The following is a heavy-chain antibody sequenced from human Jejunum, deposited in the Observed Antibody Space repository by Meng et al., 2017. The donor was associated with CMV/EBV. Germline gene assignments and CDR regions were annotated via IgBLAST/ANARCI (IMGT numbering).Heavy chain of an antibody. CDR1: GGSISIGNYY. V-gene: IGHV4-39*07. J-gene: IGHJ4*02. CDR2: FYYSGIT. Sequence: QLQLQESGPGLVKPSETLSLTCIVSGGSISIGNYYWGWIRQAPGKGLEWIGSFYYSGITYYNPSLKSRVTISVDTSKNHFSLKLSSVTAADTAVYYCATSVPSSVAGTWDYWGQGTLVTVSS. D-gene: IGHD6-19*01. CDR3: ATSVPSSVAGTWDY.